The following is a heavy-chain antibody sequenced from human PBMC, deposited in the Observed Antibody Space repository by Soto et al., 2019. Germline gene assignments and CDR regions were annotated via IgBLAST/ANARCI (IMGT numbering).Heavy chain of an antibody. CDR3: ASGRGMHY. CDR1: GYSFNTYW. V-gene: IGHV5-51*01. D-gene: IGHD2-8*01. Sequence: GVSLKISCKGSGYSFNTYWIGWVRQMPGKGLEWMGIIYPGDSDTRYSPAFQGQVTISVDKSISTAYLQWSSLKASDTGMYYCASGRGMHYWRQGTLGTVSS. J-gene: IGHJ4*02. CDR2: IYPGDSDT.